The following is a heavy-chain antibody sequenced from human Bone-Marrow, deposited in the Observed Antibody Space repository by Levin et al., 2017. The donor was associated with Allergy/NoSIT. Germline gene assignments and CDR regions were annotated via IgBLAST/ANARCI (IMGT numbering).Heavy chain of an antibody. CDR2: ILYDGYNK. D-gene: IGHD3-16*02. J-gene: IGHJ4*02. CDR1: GFTFNNYG. CDR3: AKGGSYRLTWELDYFDS. V-gene: IGHV3-30*18. Sequence: PGGSLRLSCTASGFTFNNYGMHWVRQAPGKGLEWVAVILYDGYNKYYGDSVKGRVTISRDNSNNTVFLQMNTLRSEDTAVYYCAKGGSYRLTWELDYFDSWGQGTLVTVSS.